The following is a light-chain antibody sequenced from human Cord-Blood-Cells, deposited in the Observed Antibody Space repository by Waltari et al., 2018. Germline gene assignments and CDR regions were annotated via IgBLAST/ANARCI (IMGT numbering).Light chain of an antibody. CDR2: VGS. CDR1: SSDFRSYYL. Sequence: QSALTQPASASGSPRQSLTISCTRPSSDFRSYYLASWCQQHPSKAPKLMIYVGSKRPSGVSNRFSGSKSGNTASLTISGLQAEDEADYYCCSYAGSSTFDVVFGGGTKLTVL. J-gene: IGLJ2*01. CDR3: CSYAGSSTFDVV. V-gene: IGLV2-23*03.